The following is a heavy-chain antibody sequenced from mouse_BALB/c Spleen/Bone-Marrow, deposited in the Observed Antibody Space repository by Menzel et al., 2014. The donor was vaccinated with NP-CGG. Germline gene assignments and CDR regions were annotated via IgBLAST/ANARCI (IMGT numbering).Heavy chain of an antibody. V-gene: IGHV5-6-3*01. CDR1: GFTFSSYG. CDR3: ARVYGWYFDV. D-gene: IGHD1-1*01. CDR2: INNNGGST. Sequence: EVKLVESGGGLVQPGGSLKLSCVASGFTFSSYGMSWVRQTPDKRLELVATINNNGGSTYYPDSVKGQFTISRDNAKNTLYLLMSSLKSEDTAMYCCARVYGWYFDVWGAGTTVTVSS. J-gene: IGHJ1*01.